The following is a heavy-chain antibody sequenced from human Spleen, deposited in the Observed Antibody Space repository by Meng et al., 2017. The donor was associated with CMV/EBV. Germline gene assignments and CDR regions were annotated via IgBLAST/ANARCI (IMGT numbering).Heavy chain of an antibody. D-gene: IGHD1-1*01. CDR1: GFTFSSFA. J-gene: IGHJ3*02. Sequence: GESLKISCAASGFTFSSFAMTWVRQAPGKGLEWVSGITGSGLTTDYADSVKCRFTISRDNAKNSLYLQMNSLRGEDTAVYYCARTDAFEIWGQGTMVTISS. V-gene: IGHV3-23*01. CDR3: ARTDAFEI. CDR2: ITGSGLTT.